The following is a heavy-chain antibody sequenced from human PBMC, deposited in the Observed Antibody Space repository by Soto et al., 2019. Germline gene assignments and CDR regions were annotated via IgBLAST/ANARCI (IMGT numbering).Heavy chain of an antibody. CDR3: ARGRYGDY. V-gene: IGHV1-18*01. Sequence: QVHLVQSGAEVKKPGASVKVSCQGSGYAFTTYGITWVRQAPGQGLERMGWISAHNGNTIYAQKLQGRVTVTRDTSTSTAYMELRSLRYDDTAVYYCARGRYGDYWGQGALVTVSS. D-gene: IGHD1-1*01. J-gene: IGHJ4*02. CDR1: GYAFTTYG. CDR2: ISAHNGNT.